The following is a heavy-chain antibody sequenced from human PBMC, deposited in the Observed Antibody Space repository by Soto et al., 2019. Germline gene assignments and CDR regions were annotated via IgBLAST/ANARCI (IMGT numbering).Heavy chain of an antibody. V-gene: IGHV1-46*01. D-gene: IGHD6-6*01. CDR2: INPSGGST. Sequence: ASVKVSCKXSGYTFTSYYMHWVRQAPGQGLEWMGIINPSGGSTSYAQKFQGRVTMTRDTSTSTVYMELSSLRSEDTAVYYCARDRVAAPPDYWGQGTLVTVSS. CDR1: GYTFTSYY. J-gene: IGHJ4*02. CDR3: ARDRVAAPPDY.